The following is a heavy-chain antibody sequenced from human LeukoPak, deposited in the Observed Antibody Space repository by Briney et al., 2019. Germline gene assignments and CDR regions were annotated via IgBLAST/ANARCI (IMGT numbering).Heavy chain of an antibody. J-gene: IGHJ4*02. CDR1: GYTFTSYY. Sequence: ASVKVSCKASGYTFTSYYMYWVRQAPGQGLEWMGIINPSGGSTNNAQKFQGRVTMTRDTSTSTVYMELSSLRSEDTAVYYCARGVADRHGYNYNYFGYWGQGTLVTVSS. CDR3: ARGVADRHGYNYNYFGY. V-gene: IGHV1-46*01. D-gene: IGHD5-24*01. CDR2: INPSGGST.